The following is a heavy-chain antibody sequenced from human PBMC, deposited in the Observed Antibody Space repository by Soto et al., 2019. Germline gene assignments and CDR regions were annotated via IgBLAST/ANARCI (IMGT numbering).Heavy chain of an antibody. D-gene: IGHD3-16*01. Sequence: QVQLVQSGAEVKKPGASVTVSCKASGYTFTGYYIYWVRQAPGQGLEWMGRINSNTGDTRYAQRFQGKVTMTSDTSINTAYMELRSLKSNDTAVYYCARNLGGAEYLQFWGQGTLVTVYS. CDR1: GYTFTGYY. CDR2: INSNTGDT. CDR3: ARNLGGAEYLQF. V-gene: IGHV1-2*06. J-gene: IGHJ1*01.